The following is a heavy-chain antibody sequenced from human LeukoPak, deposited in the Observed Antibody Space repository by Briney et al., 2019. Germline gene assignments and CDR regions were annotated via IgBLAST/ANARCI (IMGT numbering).Heavy chain of an antibody. CDR1: GFTFSNAW. Sequence: GGSLRLSCAASGFTFSNAWMSWVRQAPGKGLEWGGRIKSKTDGGTTDYAAPVKGRFTISRDDSKNTLYLQMNSLKTEDTAVYYCTVTLGYCSSTSCYSGDYWGQGTLVTVSS. D-gene: IGHD2-2*02. V-gene: IGHV3-15*01. J-gene: IGHJ4*02. CDR2: IKSKTDGGTT. CDR3: TVTLGYCSSTSCYSGDY.